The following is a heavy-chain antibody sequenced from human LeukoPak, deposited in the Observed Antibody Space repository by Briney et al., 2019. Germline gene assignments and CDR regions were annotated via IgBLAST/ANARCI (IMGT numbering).Heavy chain of an antibody. V-gene: IGHV1-2*02. J-gene: IGHJ3*02. CDR3: ARAGESPSPLRYFDTYNPHDAFDI. D-gene: IGHD3-9*01. CDR2: INPNSGGT. Sequence: GASAKVSCKASGYTFTGYYMHWVRQAPGQGLEWMGWINPNSGGTNYAQKFQGRVTMTRDTSISTAYMELSRLRSDDTAVYYCARAGESPSPLRYFDTYNPHDAFDIWGQGTMVTVSS. CDR1: GYTFTGYY.